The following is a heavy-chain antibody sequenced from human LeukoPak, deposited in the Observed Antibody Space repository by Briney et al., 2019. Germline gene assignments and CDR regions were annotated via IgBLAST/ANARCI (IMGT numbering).Heavy chain of an antibody. CDR1: GDSVSSKSVS. V-gene: IGHV6-1*01. CDR3: ARGTGSLDY. Sequence: SQTLSLTCAISGDSVSSKSVSWNWIRQSPSRGLEWLGRTYLRSKWFNDYAVSVKSRINVNPDTSKNQFSLHLTSVTPDDTAIYYCARGTGSLDYWGQGTLVTVSS. J-gene: IGHJ4*02. D-gene: IGHD1-26*01. CDR2: TYLRSKWFN.